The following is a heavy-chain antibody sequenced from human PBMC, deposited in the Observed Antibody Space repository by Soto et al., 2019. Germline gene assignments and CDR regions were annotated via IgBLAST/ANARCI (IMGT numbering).Heavy chain of an antibody. CDR2: IIPILGIA. CDR3: ARGASIAVPSQDS. Sequence: QVQLVQSGAEVKKPGSSVKVSCKASGGTFSSYTISWVRQAPGQGLEWMGRIIPILGIANYAQKFQGRVTITADKSTSTAYMELSSLRSEDTAVYYCARGASIAVPSQDSWGQGTLVTVSS. CDR1: GGTFSSYT. D-gene: IGHD6-19*01. J-gene: IGHJ4*02. V-gene: IGHV1-69*02.